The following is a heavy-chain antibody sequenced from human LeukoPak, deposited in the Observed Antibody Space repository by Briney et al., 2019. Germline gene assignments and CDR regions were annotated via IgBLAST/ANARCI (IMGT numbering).Heavy chain of an antibody. D-gene: IGHD2-2*01. V-gene: IGHV1-18*01. Sequence: VASVKVSCKASGYTFTSYGISWVRQAPGQGLEWMGWISAYNGNTNYAQKLQGRVTMTTDTSTSTAYMELSSLRSEDTAVYYCANSRGTSFYYYYGMDVWGQGTTVTVSS. CDR3: ANSRGTSFYYYYGMDV. CDR1: GYTFTSYG. J-gene: IGHJ6*02. CDR2: ISAYNGNT.